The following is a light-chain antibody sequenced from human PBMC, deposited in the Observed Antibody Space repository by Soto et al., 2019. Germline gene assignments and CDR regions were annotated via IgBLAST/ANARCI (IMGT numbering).Light chain of an antibody. CDR1: QTIGSW. V-gene: IGKV1-5*03. CDR3: QQYDNLWT. J-gene: IGKJ1*01. Sequence: DIQMTQSPSTLSASVGDRVTISCRASQTIGSWLAWYQQKPGKAPYLLIYKASTLQSWVSSRFSGSGSGTEFTLTLSSLQPDDSATYYCQQYDNLWTFGQGTQVEIK. CDR2: KAS.